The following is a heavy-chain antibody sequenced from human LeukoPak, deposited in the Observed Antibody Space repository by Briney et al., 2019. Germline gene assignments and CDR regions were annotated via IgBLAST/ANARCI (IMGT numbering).Heavy chain of an antibody. J-gene: IGHJ3*02. V-gene: IGHV1-69*01. CDR1: GGTFSSYA. D-gene: IGHD6-13*01. CDR2: IIPIFCTA. Sequence: SVKVSCKASGGTFSSYAISWVRQAPGQGLEWMGGIIPIFCTANYAQKFQGRVTITAGESTSTAYMELSSLRSEDTAVYYCARGGVAAAGDDAFDIWGQGTMVTVSS. CDR3: ARGGVAAAGDDAFDI.